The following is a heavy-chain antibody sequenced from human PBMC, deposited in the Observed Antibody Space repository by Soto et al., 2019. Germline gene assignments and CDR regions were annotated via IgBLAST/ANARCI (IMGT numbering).Heavy chain of an antibody. V-gene: IGHV1-2*04. D-gene: IGHD2-8*01. Sequence: ASVKVSCKASGYSFTDYDIHWVRQAPGQGLEWLGRINPKSGGTSTAQKFQGWVTMTTDTSISTASMELTRLTSDDTAIYYCARGDSTDCSNGVCSFFYNHDMDVWGQGTTVTVSS. CDR2: INPKSGGT. CDR3: ARGDSTDCSNGVCSFFYNHDMDV. J-gene: IGHJ6*02. CDR1: GYSFTDYD.